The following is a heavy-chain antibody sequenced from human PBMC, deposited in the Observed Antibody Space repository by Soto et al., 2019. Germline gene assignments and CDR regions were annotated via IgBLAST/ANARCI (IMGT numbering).Heavy chain of an antibody. CDR2: ISWDGGST. CDR1: GFTFDDYT. CDR3: AKADYYGSGSYYSYYYYGMDV. Sequence: GGSLRLSCAASGFTFDDYTMRWVRQAPGKGLEWVSLISWDGGSTYYADSVKGRFTISRDNSKNSLYLQMNSLRTEDTALYYCAKADYYGSGSYYSYYYYGMDVWGQGTTVTVSS. V-gene: IGHV3-43*01. J-gene: IGHJ6*02. D-gene: IGHD3-10*01.